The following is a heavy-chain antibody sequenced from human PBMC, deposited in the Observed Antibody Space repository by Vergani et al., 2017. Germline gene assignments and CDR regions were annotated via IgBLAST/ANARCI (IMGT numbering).Heavy chain of an antibody. Sequence: QLQLQESGPGLVKPSATLSLTCSVSGASIRSSNYYWGWIRQPPGKGLEWMASIYYSGSTYYNPSLKSRVTISVDTSKNQFSLKLRSVTAADTAVYFCARHSTVEWLVKLGWFDPWGQGILFTVSS. D-gene: IGHD6-19*01. CDR2: IYYSGST. CDR1: GASIRSSNYY. J-gene: IGHJ5*02. V-gene: IGHV4-39*01. CDR3: ARHSTVEWLVKLGWFDP.